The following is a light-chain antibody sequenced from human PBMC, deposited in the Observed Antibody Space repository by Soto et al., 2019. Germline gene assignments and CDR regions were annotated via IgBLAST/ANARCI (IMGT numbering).Light chain of an antibody. CDR1: QSVSSK. J-gene: IGKJ1*01. Sequence: EIVMTQSPSTLSVSQGEGSILSFRASQSVSSKLAWYQQKPGQAPRLLIYGASTRATGIPARFSGSGSGTEFTLIISSLQSEDSAVYYCQQYNSWLWTFGQGTKVDI. CDR2: GAS. V-gene: IGKV3-15*01. CDR3: QQYNSWLWT.